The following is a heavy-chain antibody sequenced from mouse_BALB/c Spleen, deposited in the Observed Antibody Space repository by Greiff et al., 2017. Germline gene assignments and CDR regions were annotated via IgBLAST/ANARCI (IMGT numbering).Heavy chain of an antibody. Sequence: EVKVVESGGGLVQPGGSRKLSCAASGFTFSSFGMHWVRQAPEKGLEWVAYISSGSSTIYYADTVKGRFTISRDNPKNTLFLQMTSLRSEDTAMYYCARRELGPFDYWGQGTTLTVSS. CDR2: ISSGSSTI. D-gene: IGHD4-1*01. CDR1: GFTFSSFG. J-gene: IGHJ2*01. V-gene: IGHV5-17*02. CDR3: ARRELGPFDY.